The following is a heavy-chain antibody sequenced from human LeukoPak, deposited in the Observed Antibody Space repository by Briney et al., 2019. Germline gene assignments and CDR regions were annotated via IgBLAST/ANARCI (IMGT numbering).Heavy chain of an antibody. Sequence: GGSLRLSCAASGFTFSSYSMNWVRQAPGKGLEWVSTISGSGDSTYYADSVKGRFTISRDNSKKTLYLQMNSLRAEDTAVYYCARFYGDFWSGYHHLDYWGQGTLVTVSS. CDR3: ARFYGDFWSGYHHLDY. J-gene: IGHJ4*02. CDR1: GFTFSSYS. CDR2: ISGSGDST. V-gene: IGHV3-23*01. D-gene: IGHD3-3*01.